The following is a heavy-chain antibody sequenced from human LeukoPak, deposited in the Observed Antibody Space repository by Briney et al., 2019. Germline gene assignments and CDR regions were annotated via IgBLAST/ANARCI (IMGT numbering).Heavy chain of an antibody. Sequence: SETLSLTCTVSGGSISSSSYYWGWIRQPPGKGLEWIGSIYYSGSTYYNPSLKSRVTISVDTSKNQFSLKLSSVTAADTAVYYCARQDGYNLEPSHFDYWGQGTLVTVSS. J-gene: IGHJ4*02. D-gene: IGHD5-24*01. CDR2: IYYSGST. CDR3: ARQDGYNLEPSHFDY. V-gene: IGHV4-39*07. CDR1: GGSISSSSYY.